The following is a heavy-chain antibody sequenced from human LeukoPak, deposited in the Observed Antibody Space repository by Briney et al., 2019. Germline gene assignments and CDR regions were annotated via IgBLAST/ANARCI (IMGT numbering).Heavy chain of an antibody. CDR2: INHSGST. D-gene: IGHD5-12*01. CDR1: GGSISSSSYY. V-gene: IGHV4-39*07. J-gene: IGHJ4*02. CDR3: ARGQYSGYDYLLYY. Sequence: SETLSLTCTVSGGSISSSSYYWGWIRQPPGKGLEWIGEINHSGSTNYNPSLKSRVTISVDTSKNQFSLKLSSVTAADTAVYYCARGQYSGYDYLLYYWGQGTLVTVSS.